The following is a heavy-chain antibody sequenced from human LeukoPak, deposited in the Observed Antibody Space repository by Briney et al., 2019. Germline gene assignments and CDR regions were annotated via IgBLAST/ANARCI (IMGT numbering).Heavy chain of an antibody. J-gene: IGHJ3*02. CDR2: INTNAGNP. CDR1: AYTFTTYG. V-gene: IGHV7-4-1*02. Sequence: GASVKVSCKASAYTFTTYGISWVRQAPGQGLEWLGWINTNAGNPTYGQGFTGRFVFSMDTSVSTAYQQISLLKVEDTAVYYCAREIGVLGFSFLNAFDIWGQGTMVTVSS. CDR3: AREIGVLGFSFLNAFDI. D-gene: IGHD5-18*01.